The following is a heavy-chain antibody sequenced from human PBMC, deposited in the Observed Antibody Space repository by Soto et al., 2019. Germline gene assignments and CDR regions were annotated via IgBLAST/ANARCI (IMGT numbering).Heavy chain of an antibody. CDR3: AKATMIYGDYYYYGMDV. CDR1: GFTFSSYG. J-gene: IGHJ6*02. CDR2: ISYDGSNK. V-gene: IGHV3-30*18. D-gene: IGHD4-17*01. Sequence: PGGSLRLSCAASGFTFSSYGMHWVRQAPGKGLEWVAVISYDGSNKYYADSVKGRFTISRDNSENTLYLQMNSLRAEDTAVYYCAKATMIYGDYYYYGMDVWGQGTTVTVSS.